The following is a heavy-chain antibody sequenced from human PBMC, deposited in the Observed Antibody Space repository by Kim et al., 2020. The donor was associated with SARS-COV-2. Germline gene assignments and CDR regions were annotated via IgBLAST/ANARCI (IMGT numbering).Heavy chain of an antibody. CDR2: ISGSGGST. CDR1: GFNFSSYA. CDR3: AKDAVAYSGWSLDY. J-gene: IGHJ4*01. V-gene: IGHV3-23*01. Sequence: GGSLRLSCAASGFNFSSYAMSWVRQAPGKGLEWVSSISGSGGSTYYADSVKGRFTISRDNSKNTLYLQMSSLRVEHTAVYYCAKDAVAYSGWSLDYWGHGTLVTVSS. D-gene: IGHD5-12*01.